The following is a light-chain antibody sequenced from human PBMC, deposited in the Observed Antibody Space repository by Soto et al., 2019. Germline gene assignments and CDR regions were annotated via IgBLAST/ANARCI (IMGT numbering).Light chain of an antibody. CDR1: QGISSW. Sequence: DIQMTQSPSSVSASVGDRVTITCRASQGISSWLAWYQQKPGKAPKLLIYVTSNLQGGVPSRFSDSGSGTYFILTISSLQPEDFATYYCQPANSFPVTFGQGTRLEIK. CDR2: VTS. J-gene: IGKJ5*01. V-gene: IGKV1D-12*01. CDR3: QPANSFPVT.